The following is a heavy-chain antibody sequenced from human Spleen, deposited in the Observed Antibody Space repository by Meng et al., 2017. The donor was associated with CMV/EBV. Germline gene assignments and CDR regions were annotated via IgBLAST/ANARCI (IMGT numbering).Heavy chain of an antibody. CDR1: GFTFDEYT. D-gene: IGHD1-26*01. Sequence: GGSLRLSCAASGFTFDEYTIHWVRQAPGKGLEWVSLISCDGDSTYYADSVKGRFTISRDNSKNSLYLQMNSLRTEDTALYYCAKDLSGSYYDWGGYGMDVWGQGTTVTVSS. J-gene: IGHJ6*02. CDR2: ISCDGDST. V-gene: IGHV3-43*01. CDR3: AKDLSGSYYDWGGYGMDV.